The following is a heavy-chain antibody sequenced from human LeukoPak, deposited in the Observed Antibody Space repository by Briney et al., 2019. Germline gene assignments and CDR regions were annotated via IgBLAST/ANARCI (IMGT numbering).Heavy chain of an antibody. D-gene: IGHD3-22*01. Sequence: SQTLSVTCVISGDSISSCSAAWNWIRQSPSRGLEWLGRTYFRSKWYNDYAESVKSRLTINPDTSKNQFSLHLNSVTPEDTAVYYCARDRSEEAHYYNSSGFDYWGQGALVTVSS. CDR1: GDSISSCSAA. J-gene: IGHJ4*02. CDR2: TYFRSKWYN. CDR3: ARDRSEEAHYYNSSGFDY. V-gene: IGHV6-1*01.